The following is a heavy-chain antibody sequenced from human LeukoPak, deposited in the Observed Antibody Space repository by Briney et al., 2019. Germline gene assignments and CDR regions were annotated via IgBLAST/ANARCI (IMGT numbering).Heavy chain of an antibody. V-gene: IGHV3-30-3*01. J-gene: IGHJ4*02. Sequence: GRSLRLSCAASGFSFSSYAMHWVRQAAGKGLEWVAITTSDEGNKHYADSVKGRFTISRDNSKNTLYLQMNSLRAEDTAVYYCARESGALRGYSLGLWGQGTLVTVSS. D-gene: IGHD5-18*01. CDR1: GFSFSSYA. CDR2: TTSDEGNK. CDR3: ARESGALRGYSLGL.